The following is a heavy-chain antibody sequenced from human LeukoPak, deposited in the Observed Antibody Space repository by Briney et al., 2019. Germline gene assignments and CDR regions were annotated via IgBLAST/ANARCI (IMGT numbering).Heavy chain of an antibody. CDR1: SASVSSHH. V-gene: IGHV4-4*07. CDR3: AREESSRDDSGGYHY. J-gene: IGHJ4*02. D-gene: IGHD3-22*01. CDR2: VHFSGST. Sequence: SETLSLTCAVSSASVSSHHWAWIRQPAGKGLEWVGRVHFSGSTNYNPSLRSRVAISLDKSKNERSLTLKSVSAADKAADYCAREESSRDDSGGYHYWGRGVLVTVSS.